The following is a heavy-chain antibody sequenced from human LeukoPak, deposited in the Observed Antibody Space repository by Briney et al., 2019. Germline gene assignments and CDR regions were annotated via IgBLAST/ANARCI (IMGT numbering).Heavy chain of an antibody. CDR1: GGSISSGDYY. CDR3: ARVRRGTPGFSNSYYYYYYMDV. Sequence: PSETLSLTCTVSGGSISSGDYYWSWIRQPPGKVLEWIGYIYYSGRTYYNPSLKSRVTISVDTSKNQFSLKLSSVTAADTAVYYCARVRRGTPGFSNSYYYYYYMDVWGKGTTVTVSS. CDR2: IYYSGRT. J-gene: IGHJ6*03. D-gene: IGHD1-14*01. V-gene: IGHV4-30-4*08.